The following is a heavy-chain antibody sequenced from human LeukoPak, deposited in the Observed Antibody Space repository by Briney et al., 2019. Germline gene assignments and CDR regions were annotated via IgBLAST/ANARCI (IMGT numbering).Heavy chain of an antibody. J-gene: IGHJ3*02. V-gene: IGHV4-34*01. CDR1: GGSFSGYY. Sequence: PSETLSLTCAVYGGSFSGYYWSWIRQPPGKGLEWIGEINHSGSTNYNPSLKSRVTISVDTSKNQFSLKLSSVTAADTAVYYCARHGGTAMPLDAFDIWGQGTMVTVSS. D-gene: IGHD5-18*01. CDR2: INHSGST. CDR3: ARHGGTAMPLDAFDI.